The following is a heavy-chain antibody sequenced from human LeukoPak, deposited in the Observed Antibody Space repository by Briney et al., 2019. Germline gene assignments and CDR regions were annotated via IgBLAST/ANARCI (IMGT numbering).Heavy chain of an antibody. CDR1: GFTFSSYA. J-gene: IGHJ4*02. V-gene: IGHV3-30*04. CDR2: ISYDGSNK. Sequence: GGSLRLSCAASGFTFSSYAMHWVRQAPGKGLEWVAVISYDGSNKYYADSVKGRFTISRDNSKNTLYLQMNSLRAEDTAVYYCARDSLAVNDYWGQGTLVTVSS. D-gene: IGHD6-19*01. CDR3: ARDSLAVNDY.